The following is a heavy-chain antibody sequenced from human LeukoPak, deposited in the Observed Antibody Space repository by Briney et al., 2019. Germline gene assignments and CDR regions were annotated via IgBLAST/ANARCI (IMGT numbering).Heavy chain of an antibody. CDR3: AKDRSSCTTTTCFFDY. V-gene: IGHV3-23*01. Sequence: QPGGSLSLSCATSGFTFSSYTMTWVRQPPGKGLEWVSSISADGAYTYYADSVKGRFTISRDNSKSILFLQMNSLKAEDSDLYYCAKDRSSCTTTTCFFDYWGQGTQVTVSS. J-gene: IGHJ4*02. CDR2: ISADGAYT. CDR1: GFTFSSYT. D-gene: IGHD2-2*01.